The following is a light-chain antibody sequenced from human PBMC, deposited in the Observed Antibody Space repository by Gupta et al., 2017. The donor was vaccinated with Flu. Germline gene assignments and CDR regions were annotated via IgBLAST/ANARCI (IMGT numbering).Light chain of an antibody. V-gene: IGKV3-15*01. Sequence: ATLSVSPGERATLSCRASQSVSSNLAWYQQKPGQAPRLLIYGASTRATGIPGRFSGSGSGTEFTLTISSLQSEDFAVYYCQQYNNWPPYTF. CDR3: QQYNNWPPYT. CDR2: GAS. J-gene: IGKJ2*01. CDR1: QSVSSN.